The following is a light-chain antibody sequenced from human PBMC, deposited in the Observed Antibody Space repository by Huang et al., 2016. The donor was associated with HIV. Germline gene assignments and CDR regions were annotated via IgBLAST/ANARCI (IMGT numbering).Light chain of an antibody. V-gene: IGKV3-11*01. J-gene: IGKJ1*01. CDR2: DAS. CDR3: QQRSNWPRT. CDR1: QSVTSY. Sequence: EIVLTQSPVTLSLSPGERVILSCRASQSVTSYLAWYQQKPCQAPRLLISDASNRATGIPARFSGSGSGTDFTLTISSLEPEDFAVYYCQQRSNWPRTFGQGTKVEIK.